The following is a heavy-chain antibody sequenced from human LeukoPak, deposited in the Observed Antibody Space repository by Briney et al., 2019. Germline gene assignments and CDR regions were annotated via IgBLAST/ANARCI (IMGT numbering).Heavy chain of an antibody. V-gene: IGHV4-39*01. D-gene: IGHD3-3*01. CDR1: GGSISSSSYY. CDR2: IYYSGST. Sequence: SETLSLTCTVPGGSISSSSYYWGWIRQPPGKGLEWIGSIYYSGSTYYNPSLKSRVTISVDTSKNQFSLKLSSVTAADTAVYYCARQIRFLEWLGWGQGTLVTVSS. J-gene: IGHJ4*02. CDR3: ARQIRFLEWLG.